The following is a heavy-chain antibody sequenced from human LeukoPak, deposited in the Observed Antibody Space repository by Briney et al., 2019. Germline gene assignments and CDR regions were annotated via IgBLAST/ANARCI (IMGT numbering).Heavy chain of an antibody. D-gene: IGHD3-22*01. V-gene: IGHV3-30*02. CDR3: ARGAPQSYYYDSSGYESGAFDI. CDR1: GFTFSSYG. Sequence: GGSLRLSCAASGFTFSSYGMHWVRQAPGKGLEWVAFIRYDGSNKYYADSVKGRFTISRDNSKNTLYLQMNSLRAEDTAVYYCARGAPQSYYYDSSGYESGAFDIWGQGTMVTVSS. J-gene: IGHJ3*02. CDR2: IRYDGSNK.